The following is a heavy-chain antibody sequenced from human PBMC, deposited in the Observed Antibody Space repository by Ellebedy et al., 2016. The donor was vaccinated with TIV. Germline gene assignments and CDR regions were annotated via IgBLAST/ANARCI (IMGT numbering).Heavy chain of an antibody. J-gene: IGHJ5*02. CDR2: INTNSGGT. CDR3: ARVPYDILTGYPNNWFDP. V-gene: IGHV1-2*02. D-gene: IGHD3-9*01. Sequence: ASVKVSCKASGYTFTDYYMHWVRQAPRQGLEWMGWINTNSGGTNYAQKFQGRVTMTRDTSISTAYMELSRLRSDDTAVYYCARVPYDILTGYPNNWFDPWGQGTLVTVSS. CDR1: GYTFTDYY.